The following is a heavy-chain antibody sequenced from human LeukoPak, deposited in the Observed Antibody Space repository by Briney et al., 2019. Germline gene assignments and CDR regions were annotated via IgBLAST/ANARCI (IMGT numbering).Heavy chain of an antibody. CDR2: INPNTGGT. V-gene: IGHV1-2*02. J-gene: IGHJ4*02. D-gene: IGHD4-17*01. CDR3: AREDDGDYDRHYFDY. CDR1: GYTFTDYY. Sequence: ASVKVSRKASGYTFTDYYLHWVRQAPGQGLEWMGWINPNTGGTNYAQKFQGRVTMARDTSINTAYMELSRLRSDDTAVYYCAREDDGDYDRHYFDYWGQGTLVTVSS.